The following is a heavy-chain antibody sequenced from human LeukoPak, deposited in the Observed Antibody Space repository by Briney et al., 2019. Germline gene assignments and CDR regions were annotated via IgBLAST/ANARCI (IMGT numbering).Heavy chain of an antibody. CDR1: GGSISSYY. CDR3: ASMGYYDSSDDY. V-gene: IGHV4-59*08. D-gene: IGHD3-22*01. CDR2: IYYSGST. Sequence: SETLSLTCTVSGGSISSYYWSWIRQPPGKGLEWIGYIYYSGSTNYNPSLKSRVTISVDTSKNQFSLKLSSVTAADTAVYYCASMGYYDSSDDYWGQGTLVTVSS. J-gene: IGHJ4*02.